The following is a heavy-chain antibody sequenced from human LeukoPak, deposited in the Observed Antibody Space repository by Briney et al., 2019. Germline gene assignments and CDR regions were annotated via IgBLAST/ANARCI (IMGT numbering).Heavy chain of an antibody. CDR1: GGSISSSNW. J-gene: IGHJ5*02. V-gene: IGHV4-4*02. CDR3: ARAVAVTGGWFDP. Sequence: SGTLSLTCAVSGGSISSSNWWSWVRQPPGKGLEWIGEIYHSGSTNYNPSLKSRVTLSVDKSKNQFSLKLSSVTAADTAVYYCARAVAVTGGWFDPWGQGTLVTVSS. D-gene: IGHD6-19*01. CDR2: IYHSGST.